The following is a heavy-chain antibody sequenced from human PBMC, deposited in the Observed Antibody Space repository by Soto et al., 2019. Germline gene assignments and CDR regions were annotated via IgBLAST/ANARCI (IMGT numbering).Heavy chain of an antibody. V-gene: IGHV1-69*02. J-gene: IGHJ4*02. CDR2: IIPILGIA. CDR3: ARGEYYDYWSGYYDY. Sequence: ASVKVSCKASGGTFSSYTISWVRQAPGQGLERMGRIIPILGIAYYAQKLQGRFTISADNSTSTVYMELSSLRSEDTAVYYCARGEYYDYWSGYYDYWGQGTLVTVSS. D-gene: IGHD3-3*01. CDR1: GGTFSSYT.